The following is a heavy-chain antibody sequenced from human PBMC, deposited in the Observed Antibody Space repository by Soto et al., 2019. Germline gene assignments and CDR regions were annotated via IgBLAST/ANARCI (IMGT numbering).Heavy chain of an antibody. J-gene: IGHJ4*02. CDR2: INPSGGST. CDR3: ARVYCSGGGCYGIDY. Sequence: ASVKVSCKASVYTYTSSYIHCVRQDPGQGLEWVGIINPSGGSTSYAQKFQGRLTMTRDTSTSTVYMELSSLRSEDTAVYYCARVYCSGGGCYGIDYWGQGTLVTVSS. CDR1: VYTYTSSY. V-gene: IGHV1-46*01. D-gene: IGHD2-15*01.